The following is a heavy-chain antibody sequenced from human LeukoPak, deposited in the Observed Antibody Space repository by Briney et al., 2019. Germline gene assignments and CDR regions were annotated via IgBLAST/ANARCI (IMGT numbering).Heavy chain of an antibody. CDR2: ISSSSSYI. V-gene: IGHV3-21*01. CDR3: ARDPYYYDRSPYYYGMDV. J-gene: IGHJ6*02. D-gene: IGHD3-22*01. CDR1: GFTFSSYS. Sequence: GGSLRLSCAASGFTFSSYSMNWVRQAPGKGLEWASSISSSSSYIYYADSVKGRFTISRDNAKNSLYLQMNSLRAEDTAVYYCARDPYYYDRSPYYYGMDVWGQGTTVTVSS.